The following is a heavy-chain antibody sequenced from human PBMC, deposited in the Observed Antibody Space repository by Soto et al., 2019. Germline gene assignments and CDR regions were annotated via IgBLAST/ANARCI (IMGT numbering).Heavy chain of an antibody. V-gene: IGHV1-46*03. CDR3: TRGESFDL. CDR2: LSPTGAST. D-gene: IGHD3-10*01. CDR1: GYTFSNYY. J-gene: IGHJ4*02. Sequence: QLVQSGTDVRKPGASVKISCQASGYTFSNYYLHWLRQAPGQGLEWMGTLSPTGASTSYAHKFQDRVTTTTDTSTTTVFMELNSLRSDDTAVYYCTRGESFDLWGQGTLVAVSS.